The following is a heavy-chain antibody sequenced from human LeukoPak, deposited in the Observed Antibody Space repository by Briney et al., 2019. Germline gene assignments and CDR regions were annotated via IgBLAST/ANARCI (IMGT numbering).Heavy chain of an antibody. CDR2: SYYSGST. Sequence: SETLSLTCTVSGGALSSYYWSWIRQPPGKGLEWGGYSYYSGSTNYRPSLKSRVTISVDTSKNQFSLKLSSVTAADTAVYYCAKYYEWGIPCLDYWGQGTLVTVSS. J-gene: IGHJ4*02. CDR1: GGALSSYY. CDR3: AKYYEWGIPCLDY. D-gene: IGHD3-22*01. V-gene: IGHV4-59*01.